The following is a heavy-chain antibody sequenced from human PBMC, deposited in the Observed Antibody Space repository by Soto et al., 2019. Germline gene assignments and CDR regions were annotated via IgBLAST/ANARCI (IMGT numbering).Heavy chain of an antibody. J-gene: IGHJ4*02. V-gene: IGHV1-46*01. Sequence: QVQLVQSGAEVKKPGASVKVSCKASGDTFTDYYIHWVRQAPGQGLEWMGTVNPSGGHTTYAQHFLGRMTMTRDTSTSTLYMERTSLTAEDTAVYYWARGGHVVVVTAALDYWGQGTLVTVSS. D-gene: IGHD2-21*02. CDR3: ARGGHVVVVTAALDY. CDR1: GDTFTDYY. CDR2: VNPSGGHT.